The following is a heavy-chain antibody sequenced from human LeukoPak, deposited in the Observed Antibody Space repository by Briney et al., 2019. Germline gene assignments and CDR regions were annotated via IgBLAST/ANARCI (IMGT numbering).Heavy chain of an antibody. CDR2: INAYNGNT. CDR3: ARASDLDSFDY. Sequence: ASVKVSCKTSGYTFTTYGISWVRQAPGQGLEWMGWINAYNGNTIYAQKLQGRVTMTTDTSASTAYMELRSLRSDDTAVYYCARASDLDSFDYWGQGALVTVSS. J-gene: IGHJ4*02. CDR1: GYTFTTYG. V-gene: IGHV1-18*01.